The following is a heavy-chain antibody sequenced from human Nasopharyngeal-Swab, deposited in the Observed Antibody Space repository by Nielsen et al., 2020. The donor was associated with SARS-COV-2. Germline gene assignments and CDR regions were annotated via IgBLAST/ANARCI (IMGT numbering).Heavy chain of an antibody. Sequence: SETLSLTCAVYGGSFSGYYWSWIRQPPGKGLEWIGEINHSGSTNYNPSLKSRVTISVDTSKNQFSLKLSSVTAADTAVYYCASRRRTYYDILTGWSGAFDIWGQGTMVTVSS. CDR2: INHSGST. V-gene: IGHV4-34*01. CDR1: GGSFSGYY. CDR3: ASRRRTYYDILTGWSGAFDI. J-gene: IGHJ3*02. D-gene: IGHD3-9*01.